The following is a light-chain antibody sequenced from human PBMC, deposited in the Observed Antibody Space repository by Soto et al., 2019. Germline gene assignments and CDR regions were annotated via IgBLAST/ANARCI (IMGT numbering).Light chain of an antibody. J-gene: IGKJ1*01. CDR3: QQYYSYPPT. CDR1: QGISSY. CDR2: AAS. V-gene: IGKV1-9*01. Sequence: DIQLTQSPSFLSASVGDRVTITCRASQGISSYLAWYQQKPGKAPKLLISAASTLQSGVPSRFSGSGSGTDFTLTISCLQSEDFATYYCQQYYSYPPTFGQGTKVDIK.